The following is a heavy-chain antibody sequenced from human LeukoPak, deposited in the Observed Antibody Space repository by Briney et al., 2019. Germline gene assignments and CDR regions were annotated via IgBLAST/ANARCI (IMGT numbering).Heavy chain of an antibody. CDR2: IFSSGNT. CDR1: GGSIDNYY. CDR3: ARKGERYFDWFSDWYSDL. J-gene: IGHJ2*01. V-gene: IGHV4-4*07. D-gene: IGHD3-9*01. Sequence: PSETLSLTCTASGGSIDNYYWSWIRQPAGKGLEWIGRIFSSGNTNYNPSLTSRVTMSVDTSKTQFSLKLSSVTAADTAVYYCARKGERYFDWFSDWYSDLWGRGTLVTVSS.